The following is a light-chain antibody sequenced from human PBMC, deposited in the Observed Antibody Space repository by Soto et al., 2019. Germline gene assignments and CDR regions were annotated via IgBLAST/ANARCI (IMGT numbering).Light chain of an antibody. CDR3: NSYTSSSTQV. V-gene: IGLV2-14*01. CDR1: SSDVGGYKY. Sequence: QPVLTQPASVSGSPGQSITISCTGTSSDVGGYKYVSWYQQHPGKAPKLMIYEVSYRPSGVSNRFSGSKSGNTASLTISGLQAEDEADYYCNSYTSSSTQVFGTGTKVTVL. CDR2: EVS. J-gene: IGLJ1*01.